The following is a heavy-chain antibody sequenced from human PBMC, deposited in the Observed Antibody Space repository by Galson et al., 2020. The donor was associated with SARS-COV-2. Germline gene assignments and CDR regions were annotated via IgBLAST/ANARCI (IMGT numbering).Heavy chain of an antibody. D-gene: IGHD7-27*01. Sequence: SETLSLTCTVSGGSLSGYYWSWIRQTPGKGLEWMGYISYSGTTTYNPPLSSRVTISVDTSTNQFSLKLTSVTAADTAVYYCAKNGGPFDNWGQGTLVTVSS. CDR1: GGSLSGYY. J-gene: IGHJ4*02. CDR3: AKNGGPFDN. CDR2: ISYSGTT. V-gene: IGHV4-59*12.